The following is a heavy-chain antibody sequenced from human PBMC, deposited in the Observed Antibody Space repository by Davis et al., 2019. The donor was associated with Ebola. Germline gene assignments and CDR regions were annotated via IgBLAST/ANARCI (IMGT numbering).Heavy chain of an antibody. Sequence: GESLKISCAASGFTFSSYGMHWVRQAPGKGLEWVAVIWYDGSNKYYADSVKGRFTISRDNSKNTLYLQMNSLRDEDTAVYYCARDGADYIWGSYRTYYFDYWGQGTLVTVSS. J-gene: IGHJ4*02. CDR2: IWYDGSNK. CDR1: GFTFSSYG. V-gene: IGHV3-33*01. D-gene: IGHD3-16*02. CDR3: ARDGADYIWGSYRTYYFDY.